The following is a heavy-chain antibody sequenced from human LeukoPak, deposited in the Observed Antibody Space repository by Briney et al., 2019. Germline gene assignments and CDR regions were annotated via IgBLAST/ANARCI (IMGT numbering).Heavy chain of an antibody. V-gene: IGHV3-23*01. CDR3: AKDTTLAFYYYYYMDV. CDR1: GFTFSSYA. CDR2: TSGSGGST. Sequence: GGSLRLSCAASGFTFSSYAMSWVRQAPGKGLEWVSATSGSGGSTYYADSVKGRFTISRDNSKNTLYLQMDSLRAEDTAVYYCAKDTTLAFYYYYYMDVWGKGTTVTVSS. J-gene: IGHJ6*03. D-gene: IGHD1-14*01.